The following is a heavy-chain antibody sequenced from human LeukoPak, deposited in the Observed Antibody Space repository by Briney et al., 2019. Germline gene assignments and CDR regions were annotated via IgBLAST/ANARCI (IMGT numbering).Heavy chain of an antibody. Sequence: GGSLRLSCAASGFTFSTYSMNWVRQAPGKGLEWVSSISSSSSYIYYADSVQGRFTIPRDNAKNSLYLQMNSLRAEDTAVYYCARDRTIAARPGYFDYWGQGTLVTVSS. D-gene: IGHD6-6*01. CDR3: ARDRTIAARPGYFDY. CDR1: GFTFSTYS. J-gene: IGHJ4*02. CDR2: ISSSSSYI. V-gene: IGHV3-21*01.